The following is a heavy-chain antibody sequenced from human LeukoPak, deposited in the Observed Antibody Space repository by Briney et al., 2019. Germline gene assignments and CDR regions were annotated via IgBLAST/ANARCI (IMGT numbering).Heavy chain of an antibody. Sequence: SETLSLTCTVSGGSISSYYWSWIRQPPGKGLEWIGYIYYSGSTNYNPSLKSRVTISADTSKNQFSLNLSSVSAADTAVYFCARGYSYDSFDYWGLGTLVTVSS. CDR1: GGSISSYY. CDR2: IYYSGST. V-gene: IGHV4-59*01. CDR3: ARGYSYDSFDY. J-gene: IGHJ4*02. D-gene: IGHD5-18*01.